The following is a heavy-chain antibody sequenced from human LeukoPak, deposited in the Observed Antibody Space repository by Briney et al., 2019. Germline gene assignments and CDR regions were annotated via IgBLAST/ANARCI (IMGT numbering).Heavy chain of an antibody. CDR1: GYTFTSYG. CDR2: ISAYNGNT. V-gene: IGHV1-18*01. J-gene: IGHJ4*02. D-gene: IGHD3-10*01. Sequence: ASVKVSCKASGYTFTSYGISWVRQAPGQGLEWMGWISAYNGNTNYAQELQGRVTMTTDTSTSTAYMELRSLRSDDTAVYYCARGHYGSGTPRCFDYWGQGTLVTVSS. CDR3: ARGHYGSGTPRCFDY.